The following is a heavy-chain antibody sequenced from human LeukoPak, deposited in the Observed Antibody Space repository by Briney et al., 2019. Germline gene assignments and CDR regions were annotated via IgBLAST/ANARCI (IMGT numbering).Heavy chain of an antibody. CDR1: GFTFSDYA. V-gene: IGHV3-23*01. J-gene: IGHJ5*01. D-gene: IGHD1-1*01. CDR2: ISGRGSDR. CDR3: AKGVDNTGRLRWFDS. Sequence: GGSLRLSCAASGFTFSDYAFTWVRQTPGKGLEWVSTISGRGSDRFYADAVKGRFTISRDNSKNTMYLQMNSLRIEDTAFYYCAKGVDNTGRLRWFDSWGQGTLVTVSS.